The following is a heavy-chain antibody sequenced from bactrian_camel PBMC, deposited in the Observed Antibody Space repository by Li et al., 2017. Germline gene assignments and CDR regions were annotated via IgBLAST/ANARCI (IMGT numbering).Heavy chain of an antibody. D-gene: IGHD6*01. CDR1: GFTFSSYW. J-gene: IGHJ4*01. V-gene: IGHV3S1*01. Sequence: HVQLVESGGDLVQPGGSLRLSCVVSGFTFSSYWMYWVRQAPGKGLEWVTTIVADGSETYNAVPVKGRFTMARDNSKNTLYLQLNSLKTEDTAMYYCAKCPGPDWAPCSPNYRGQGTQVTVS. CDR2: IVADGSET. CDR3: AKCPGPDWAPCSPNY.